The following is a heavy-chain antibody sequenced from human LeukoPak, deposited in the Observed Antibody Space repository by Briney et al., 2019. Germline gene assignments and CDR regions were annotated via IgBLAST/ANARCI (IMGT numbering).Heavy chain of an antibody. CDR3: ASLPSPLWFGELPA. CDR1: GYTFTSYD. J-gene: IGHJ5*02. CDR2: MNPNSGNT. Sequence: EASVKVSCKASGYTFTSYDINWVRQATGQGLEWMGWMNPNSGNTGYAQKFQGRVTMTRNTSISTAYMELSSLRSEDTAVYYCASLPSPLWFGELPAWGQGTLVTVSS. D-gene: IGHD3-10*01. V-gene: IGHV1-8*01.